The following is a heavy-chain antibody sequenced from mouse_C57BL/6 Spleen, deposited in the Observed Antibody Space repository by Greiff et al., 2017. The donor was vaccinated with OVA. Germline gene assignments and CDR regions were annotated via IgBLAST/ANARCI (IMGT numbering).Heavy chain of an antibody. CDR2: IDPSDSYT. CDR1: AYTFTSYW. J-gene: IGHJ3*01. V-gene: IGHV1-50*01. D-gene: IGHD3-2*02. CDR3: ARRETAQATYGFAY. Sequence: QVQLQQPGAELVKPGASVKLSCKASAYTFTSYWMQWVKQRPGQGLEWIGEIDPSDSYTNYNQKFKGKATLTVDTSSSTAYMQLSSLTSEDSAVYYCARRETAQATYGFAYWGQGTLVTVSA.